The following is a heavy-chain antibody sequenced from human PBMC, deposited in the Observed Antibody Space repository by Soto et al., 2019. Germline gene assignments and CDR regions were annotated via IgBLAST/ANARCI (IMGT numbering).Heavy chain of an antibody. CDR1: GFTLSSSG. V-gene: IGHV3-33*01. J-gene: IGHJ4*02. CDR3: ARGPGSSGWYVDY. Sequence: QVQLVESGGGVVQPGRSLRLSCAASGFTLSSSGMHWVRQAPGKGLEWVAIIWHDGSNKNYADSVKGRFMISRDNSKNMLYLQMNSLRAEDTAVYYCARGPGSSGWYVDYWGQGTLVTVSS. CDR2: IWHDGSNK. D-gene: IGHD6-19*01.